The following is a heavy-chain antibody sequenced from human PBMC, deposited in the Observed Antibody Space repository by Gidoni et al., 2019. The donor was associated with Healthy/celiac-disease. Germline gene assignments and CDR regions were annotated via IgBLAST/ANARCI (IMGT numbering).Heavy chain of an antibody. CDR3: ARDPDTGDAFDI. V-gene: IGHV3-7*03. CDR2: IKQDGSEK. Sequence: EVQLVESGGALVQSGGSPRLSCAAAGFTFSSCWMSWVRQAPGKGMERVANIKQDGSEKYYVDSVKGRFTISRDNAKNSLYLQMNSLRAEDTAVNYCARDPDTGDAFDIWGQGTMVTVSS. J-gene: IGHJ3*02. CDR1: GFTFSSCW. D-gene: IGHD5-18*01.